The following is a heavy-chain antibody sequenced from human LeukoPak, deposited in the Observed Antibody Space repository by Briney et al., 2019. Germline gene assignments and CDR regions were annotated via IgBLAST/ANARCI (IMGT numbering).Heavy chain of an antibody. J-gene: IGHJ3*02. CDR2: IYYSGST. D-gene: IGHD3-3*01. V-gene: IGHV4-39*01. CDR1: GGSISSSSYY. CDR3: ARSAKSPLRFLEWPRRGDAFDI. Sequence: PSETLSLTCTVSGGSISSSSYYWAWIRQPPGKGLEWIGNIYYSGSTYYNPPLKSRVTISVDTSKNQFSLKLSSVTAADTAVYYCARSAKSPLRFLEWPRRGDAFDIWGQGTMVTVSS.